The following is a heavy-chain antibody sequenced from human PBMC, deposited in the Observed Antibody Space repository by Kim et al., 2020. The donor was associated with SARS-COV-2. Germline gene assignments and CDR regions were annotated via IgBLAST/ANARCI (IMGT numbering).Heavy chain of an antibody. V-gene: IGHV1-69*13. CDR2: IIPIFGTA. CDR1: GGTFSSYA. D-gene: IGHD2-8*01. CDR3: ARSGSAIMDVGVWSGWYFDL. J-gene: IGHJ2*01. Sequence: SVKVSCKASGGTFSSYAISWVRQAPGQGLEWMGGIIPIFGTANYAQKFQGRVTITADDSTSTAYIALSSLRTEDTAVYYCARSGSAIMDVGVWSGWYFDLWGRGTLVTVSS.